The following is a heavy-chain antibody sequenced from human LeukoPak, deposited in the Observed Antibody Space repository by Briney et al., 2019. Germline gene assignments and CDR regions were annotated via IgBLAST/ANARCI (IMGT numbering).Heavy chain of an antibody. CDR2: INHSGST. Sequence: SETLSLTCAVYGVSFSGYYWSWIRHPPGNGLEWIGEINHSGSTNYNPSLKSRVTISVVTSKNQFSLKLSSVTAADTAVYYCARKGPKVTIFGVVNRKTYMDVWGKGTTVTVSS. V-gene: IGHV4-34*01. CDR1: GVSFSGYY. CDR3: ARKGPKVTIFGVVNRKTYMDV. D-gene: IGHD3-3*01. J-gene: IGHJ6*03.